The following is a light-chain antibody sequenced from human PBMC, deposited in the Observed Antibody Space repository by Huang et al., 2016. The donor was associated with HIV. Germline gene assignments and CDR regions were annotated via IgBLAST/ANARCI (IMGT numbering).Light chain of an antibody. CDR2: DAS. Sequence: EVVMTQSPVTLSVSPGERATLSCRASQSVNNKLAWFQQKPGQAPRLLIHDASIRATGIPDRFSGSGSGTEFTLTISSLQSEDFAVYYCQQYNNWPPWTFGQGTKVGIK. J-gene: IGKJ1*01. CDR3: QQYNNWPPWT. V-gene: IGKV3-15*01. CDR1: QSVNNK.